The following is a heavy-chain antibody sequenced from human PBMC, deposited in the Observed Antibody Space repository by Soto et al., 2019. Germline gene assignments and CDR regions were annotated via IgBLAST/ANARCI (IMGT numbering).Heavy chain of an antibody. CDR1: GYTFTGYY. V-gene: IGHV1-2*04. D-gene: IGHD2-21*02. Sequence: QVQLVQSGAEVKKPGASVKVSCKASGYTFTGYYMHWVRQAPGQGLEWMGWINPNSGGTNYAQKFQGWVTMTRDTSISTAYMELSRLRSDDTAVYSCARSPGGVVTAMYYFDYWGQGTLVTVSS. CDR3: ARSPGGVVTAMYYFDY. CDR2: INPNSGGT. J-gene: IGHJ4*02.